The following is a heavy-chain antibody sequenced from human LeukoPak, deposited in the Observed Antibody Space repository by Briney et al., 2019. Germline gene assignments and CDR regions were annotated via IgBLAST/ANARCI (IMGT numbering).Heavy chain of an antibody. Sequence: PGGSLRLSCAASGFTFSSDWMHWVRQAPGQGLVWVSRINPAGSSTNYADSVKGRFTISRDNAMNTLYLHLNSLRAEDTAVYYCARGVRGSYGTGLWGQGTLVTVSS. CDR1: GFTFSSDW. CDR2: INPAGSST. CDR3: ARGVRGSYGTGL. V-gene: IGHV3-74*01. D-gene: IGHD3/OR15-3a*01. J-gene: IGHJ4*02.